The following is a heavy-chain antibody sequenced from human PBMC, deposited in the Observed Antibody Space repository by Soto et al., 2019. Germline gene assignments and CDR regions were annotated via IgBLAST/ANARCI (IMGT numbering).Heavy chain of an antibody. D-gene: IGHD3-22*01. V-gene: IGHV1-69*13. Sequence: SVKVSCKASGGTFSSYAISWVRQAPGQGLEWMGGIIPIFGTANYAQKFQGRVTITADESTSTAYMELSSLRSEDTAVYYCARVPNAYYYDSSGYPDYWGQGALVTVS. CDR3: ARVPNAYYYDSSGYPDY. CDR1: GGTFSSYA. J-gene: IGHJ4*02. CDR2: IIPIFGTA.